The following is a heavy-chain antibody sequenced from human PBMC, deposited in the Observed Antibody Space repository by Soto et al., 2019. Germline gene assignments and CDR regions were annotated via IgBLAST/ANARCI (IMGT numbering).Heavy chain of an antibody. J-gene: IGHJ4*02. D-gene: IGHD1-26*01. Sequence: GASVKVSCKASGYTFTSYDINWVRQATGQGLEWMGWMNPNSGNTGYAQKFQGRVTMTRNTSISTAYMELKSLTFDDTAVYYCARDRGSGSYYLGPFYFDYWGQGTLVTVSS. V-gene: IGHV1-8*01. CDR1: GYTFTSYD. CDR2: MNPNSGNT. CDR3: ARDRGSGSYYLGPFYFDY.